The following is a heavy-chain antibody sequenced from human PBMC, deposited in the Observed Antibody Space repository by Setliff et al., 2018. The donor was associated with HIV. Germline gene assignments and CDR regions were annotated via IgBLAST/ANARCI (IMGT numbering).Heavy chain of an antibody. V-gene: IGHV1-69*10. CDR3: ARDQAYYYDSSPYYPDAFDL. D-gene: IGHD3-22*01. Sequence: SVKVSCKASGGTFSSYGITWVRQAPGQGLEWMGGIIPILEKANYAQKFQGRVTITADTSTSTAYMELSSLRSEDTAVYYCARDQAYYYDSSPYYPDAFDLWGQGTMVTVSS. CDR2: IIPILEKA. CDR1: GGTFSSYG. J-gene: IGHJ3*01.